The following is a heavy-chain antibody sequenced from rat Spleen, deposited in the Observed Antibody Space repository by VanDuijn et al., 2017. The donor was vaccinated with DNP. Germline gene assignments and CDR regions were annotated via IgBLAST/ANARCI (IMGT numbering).Heavy chain of an antibody. D-gene: IGHD1-4*01. CDR3: AGRPPPTRGPFDY. CDR2: ISNTGDNT. CDR1: GFTFGYYY. Sequence: EVQLVESGGGLIQPGRSIKLSCAASGFTFGYYYMAWVRQAPGKGLEWVASISNTGDNTYYSDSVKGRFSLSRDNAKSTLYLQLSSLRSEDTATYYCAGRPPPTRGPFDYWGQGVLVTVSS. J-gene: IGHJ2*01. V-gene: IGHV5-25*01.